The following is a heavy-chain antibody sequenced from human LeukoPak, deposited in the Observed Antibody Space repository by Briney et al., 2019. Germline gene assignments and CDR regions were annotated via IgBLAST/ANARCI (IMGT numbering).Heavy chain of an antibody. Sequence: GGSLRLSCAASGFTVSSNYMSWVRQAPGKGLEWVSSISSSSSYIYYADSVRGRFTISRDNAKNSLFLQMNSLRAEDTAVYYCAREGERGYSYVDYWGQGTLVTVSS. J-gene: IGHJ4*02. CDR3: AREGERGYSYVDY. D-gene: IGHD5-18*01. CDR1: GFTVSSNY. V-gene: IGHV3-21*01. CDR2: ISSSSSYI.